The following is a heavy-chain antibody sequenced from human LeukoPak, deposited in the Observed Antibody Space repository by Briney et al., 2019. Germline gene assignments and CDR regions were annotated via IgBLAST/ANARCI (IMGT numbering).Heavy chain of an antibody. V-gene: IGHV3-30*04. J-gene: IGHJ5*02. D-gene: IGHD4/OR15-4a*01. CDR1: GFSFRSYA. Sequence: GGSLRLSCAASGFSFRSYAMHWVRQAPAKGLEWVAFMSYDGTKEYYADSVKGRFTISRDNSINKLYLQINSLGPEDTGVYYCAKDGAAWGQGTLVTVSS. CDR2: MSYDGTKE. CDR3: AKDGAA.